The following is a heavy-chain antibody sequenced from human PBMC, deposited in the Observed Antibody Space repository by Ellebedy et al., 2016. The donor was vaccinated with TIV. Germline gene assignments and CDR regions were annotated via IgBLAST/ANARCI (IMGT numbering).Heavy chain of an antibody. V-gene: IGHV5-51*01. Sequence: GESLKISXKTSGYSFSTYWVGWVRQMPGNGLEWMGIIYPGDSDTRYSPSFQGQVTISADKSITTAYLQWSSLQASDTSMYYCAGLYCTGGDCYPFDAFDMWGQGTMVTVSS. CDR3: AGLYCTGGDCYPFDAFDM. J-gene: IGHJ3*02. D-gene: IGHD2-8*02. CDR2: IYPGDSDT. CDR1: GYSFSTYW.